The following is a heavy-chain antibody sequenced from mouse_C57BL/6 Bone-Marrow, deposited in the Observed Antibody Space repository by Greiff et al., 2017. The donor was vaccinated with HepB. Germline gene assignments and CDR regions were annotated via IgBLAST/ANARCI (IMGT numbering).Heavy chain of an antibody. CDR1: GFTFSSYA. CDR2: ISDGGSYT. Sequence: VQLKESGGGLVKPGGSLKLSCAASGFTFSSYAMSWVRQTPEKRLEWVATISDGGSYTYYPDNVKGRFTISRDNAKNNLYLQMSQLKSEDTAMYYCARSHSTTVSDYWGQGTTLTVSS. D-gene: IGHD1-1*01. J-gene: IGHJ2*01. V-gene: IGHV5-4*01. CDR3: ARSHSTTVSDY.